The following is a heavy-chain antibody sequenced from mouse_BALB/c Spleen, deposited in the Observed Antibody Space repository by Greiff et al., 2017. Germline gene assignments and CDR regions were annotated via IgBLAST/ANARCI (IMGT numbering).Heavy chain of an antibody. Sequence: QGQLKQSGPGLVAPSQSLSITCTVSGFSLTSYGVHWVRQPPGKGLEWLGVIWAGGSTNYNSALMSRLSISKDNSKSQVFLKMNSLQTDDTAMYYCASYYYGSSDYFDYWGQGTTLTVSS. J-gene: IGHJ2*01. CDR3: ASYYYGSSDYFDY. CDR1: GFSLTSYG. D-gene: IGHD1-1*01. V-gene: IGHV2-9*02. CDR2: IWAGGST.